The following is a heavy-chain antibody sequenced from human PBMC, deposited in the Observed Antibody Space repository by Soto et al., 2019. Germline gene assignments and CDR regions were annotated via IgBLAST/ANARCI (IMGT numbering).Heavy chain of an antibody. J-gene: IGHJ6*02. CDR2: ISGYNGNT. V-gene: IGHV1-18*01. CDR1: GGTFSSYA. CDR3: AATGGNYFGLDV. Sequence: ASVKVSCKASGGTFSSYAISWVRQAPGQGLEWMGWISGYNGNTKYAQKFPDRVTMTADTSTRTAFMEVRSLTSDDTGVYFCAATGGNYFGLDVWGQGTTVTVSS. D-gene: IGHD2-8*02.